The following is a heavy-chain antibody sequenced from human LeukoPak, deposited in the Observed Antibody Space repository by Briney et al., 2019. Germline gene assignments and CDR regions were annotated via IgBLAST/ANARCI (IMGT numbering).Heavy chain of an antibody. J-gene: IGHJ4*02. Sequence: ASVKVSCKASGGTFSSYAISWVRQAPGQGLEWMGGIIPIFGTANYAQKFQGRVTITADKSTSTAYMELSSLRSEDTAVYYCGRALLGGSDIYTPFSYWGQGTLVTVSS. CDR2: IIPIFGTA. CDR1: GGTFSSYA. V-gene: IGHV1-69*06. D-gene: IGHD3-10*01. CDR3: GRALLGGSDIYTPFSY.